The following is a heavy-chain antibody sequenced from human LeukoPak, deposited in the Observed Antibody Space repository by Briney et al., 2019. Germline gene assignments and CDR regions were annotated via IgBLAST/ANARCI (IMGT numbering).Heavy chain of an antibody. J-gene: IGHJ4*02. D-gene: IGHD2-15*01. CDR3: AKSRAGRDGSAGSIDH. CDR1: GFTFSDYA. CDR2: ISGSNGRT. Sequence: GGSLRLSCVVSGFTFSDYAMSWVRQPPGKGLEWVSGISGSNGRTYYADSVKGRFTISRDNSKNTLYLQMNSLRAEDTAVYYCAKSRAGRDGSAGSIDHWGQGTLVTVSS. V-gene: IGHV3-23*01.